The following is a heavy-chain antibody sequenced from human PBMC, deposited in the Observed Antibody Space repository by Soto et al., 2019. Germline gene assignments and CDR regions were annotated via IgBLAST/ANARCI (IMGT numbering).Heavy chain of an antibody. D-gene: IGHD1-1*01. Sequence: QVQLQESGPGLVKPSETLSLTCTVSGGSISSYYWSWIRQPPGKGLEWIGYIYYSGSTNYNPSLKXRXTXXVDTSKNQFSLKLSSVTAADTAVYYCARGYGCIDIWGQGTMVTVSS. CDR1: GGSISSYY. CDR3: ARGYGCIDI. J-gene: IGHJ3*02. V-gene: IGHV4-59*01. CDR2: IYYSGST.